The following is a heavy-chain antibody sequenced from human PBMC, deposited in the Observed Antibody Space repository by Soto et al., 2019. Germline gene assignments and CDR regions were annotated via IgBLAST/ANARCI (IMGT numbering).Heavy chain of an antibody. CDR3: AREGWSSTSCYPFVWFDP. CDR2: IYPGDSDP. V-gene: IGHV5-51*01. CDR1: GYSFTSYW. D-gene: IGHD2-2*01. J-gene: IGHJ5*02. Sequence: GESLKISCKGSGYSFTSYWIGWVRQMPGKGLEWMGIIYPGDSDPRYSPSFQGQVTISADKSISTAYLQWSSLKASDTAMYYCAREGWSSTSCYPFVWFDPWGQGTLVTVSS.